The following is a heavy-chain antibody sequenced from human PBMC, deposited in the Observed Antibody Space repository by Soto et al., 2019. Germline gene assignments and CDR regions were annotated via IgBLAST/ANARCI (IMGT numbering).Heavy chain of an antibody. CDR2: ISAYNGNT. CDR3: ERDRGYSGYDLYYYDGMVV. Sequence: QVQLVQSGAEVKKPGASVKVSCKASGYTFTSYGISWVRQAPGQGLEWMGWISAYNGNTNYAQKLQGRVTMTTDTSTSTDYMELRSLRSDDTAVYYCERDRGYSGYDLYYYDGMVVWGQGTTVTVSS. CDR1: GYTFTSYG. D-gene: IGHD5-12*01. V-gene: IGHV1-18*01. J-gene: IGHJ6*02.